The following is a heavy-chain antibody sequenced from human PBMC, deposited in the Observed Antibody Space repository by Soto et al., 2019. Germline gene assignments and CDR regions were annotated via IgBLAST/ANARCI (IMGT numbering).Heavy chain of an antibody. J-gene: IGHJ3*01. Sequence: VQFLESGGGVVRPGGSLRLSCVASGLDFPSYAMTWVRQSSGKGLEWVACITGSGAVTSYTDSVRGRFTISRDNSKNTLYLQVDSLRADDTAVYYCGKDPNGDYFGAFDFWGQGTTLIVSS. D-gene: IGHD4-17*01. CDR1: GLDFPSYA. V-gene: IGHV3-23*01. CDR3: GKDPNGDYFGAFDF. CDR2: ITGSGAVT.